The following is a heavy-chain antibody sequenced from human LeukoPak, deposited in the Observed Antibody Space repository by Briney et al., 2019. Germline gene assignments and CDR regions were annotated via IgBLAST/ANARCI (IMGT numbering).Heavy chain of an antibody. D-gene: IGHD3-3*01. J-gene: IGHJ3*02. CDR1: EITFSSYW. V-gene: IGHV3-7*01. Sequence: PGGSLRLSCTSSEITFSSYWMNWVRQAPGKGLEWVANIKQDGNEKYYVGSVKGRFTISRDNAKNSLYLQMNSLRVEDTAVYYCEKPITVSGPTDVFDIGGKGKMVTVSS. CDR2: IKQDGNEK. CDR3: EKPITVSGPTDVFDI.